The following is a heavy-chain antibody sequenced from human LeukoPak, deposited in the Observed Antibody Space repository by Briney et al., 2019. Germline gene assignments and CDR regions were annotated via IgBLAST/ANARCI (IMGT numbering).Heavy chain of an antibody. J-gene: IGHJ3*02. CDR2: IIPMFGTA. D-gene: IGHD3-22*01. V-gene: IGHV1-69*01. Sequence: GSSVKVSCKASGGTFSSYAISWVRQAPGQGLEWMGGIIPMFGTANYAQKFQGRVTITADESTSTAYMELSSLRSEDTAVYYCARVYDSSGWGGFDIWGQGTMVTVSS. CDR3: ARVYDSSGWGGFDI. CDR1: GGTFSSYA.